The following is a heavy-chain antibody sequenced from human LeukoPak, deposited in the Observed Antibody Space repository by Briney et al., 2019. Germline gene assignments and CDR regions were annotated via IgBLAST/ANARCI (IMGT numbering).Heavy chain of an antibody. CDR1: GYTFTGYY. CDR3: AREAAAGTLFDY. V-gene: IGHV1-2*02. Sequence: GASVKVSCKASGYTFTGYYMHWVRQAPGQGLEWMGWINPNSGGTNYAQKFQGRVTMTRDTSISTVYMELHSLRSDDTAVYYCAREAAAGTLFDYWGQGTLVTVSS. CDR2: INPNSGGT. J-gene: IGHJ4*02. D-gene: IGHD6-13*01.